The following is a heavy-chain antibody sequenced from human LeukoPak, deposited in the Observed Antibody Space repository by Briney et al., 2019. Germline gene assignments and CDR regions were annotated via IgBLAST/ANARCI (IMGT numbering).Heavy chain of an antibody. J-gene: IGHJ5*02. CDR3: ASFGSEGWFDP. CDR2: IYYSGST. V-gene: IGHV4-39*01. Sequence: WVRQPPGKGLEWIGSIYYSGSTYYNTSLKSRVTISLDTSKNQFSLKLSSVTAADTAVYYCASFGSEGWFDPWGQGTLVTVSS. D-gene: IGHD3-10*01.